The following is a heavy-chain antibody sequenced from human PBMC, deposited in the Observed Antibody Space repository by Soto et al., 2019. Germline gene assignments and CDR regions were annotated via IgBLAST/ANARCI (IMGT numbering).Heavy chain of an antibody. CDR2: ISYDGSNK. Sequence: LSLTCTVSGGSISSYYWTWVRQAPGKGLEWVAVISYDGSNKYYADSVKGRFTISRDNSKNTLYLQMNSLRAEDTAVYYCARSIAARLAMYWFDPWGQGTLVTVSS. CDR3: ARSIAARLAMYWFDP. D-gene: IGHD6-6*01. CDR1: GGSISSYY. J-gene: IGHJ5*02. V-gene: IGHV3-30-3*01.